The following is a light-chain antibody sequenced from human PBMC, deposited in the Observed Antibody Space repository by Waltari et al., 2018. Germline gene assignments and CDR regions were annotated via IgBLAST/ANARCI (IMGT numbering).Light chain of an antibody. Sequence: ETVMTQSPGTLSVSPGDRVILSCRASQSVGSELAWYQQRPGQTPRLLIYGASTRVTGLPARFSGSGSGTEFTLTISSLQSEDCGLYYCQQYDNWPLTFGGGTKVEIK. CDR3: QQYDNWPLT. CDR1: QSVGSE. CDR2: GAS. J-gene: IGKJ4*01. V-gene: IGKV3-15*01.